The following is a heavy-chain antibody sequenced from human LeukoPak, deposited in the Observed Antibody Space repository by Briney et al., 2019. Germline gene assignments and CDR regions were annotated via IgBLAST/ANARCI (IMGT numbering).Heavy chain of an antibody. CDR1: GYTFTSYG. V-gene: IGHV1-18*01. Sequence: ASVKVSCKASGYTFTSYGISWVRQAPGQGLEWMGWISAYNGNTNYAQKLQGRVTMTTDTSTSTAYMELRSLRSDDTAVYYCARDLRPVAVAGTNTFDYWGQGTLVTVSS. D-gene: IGHD6-19*01. CDR3: ARDLRPVAVAGTNTFDY. CDR2: ISAYNGNT. J-gene: IGHJ4*02.